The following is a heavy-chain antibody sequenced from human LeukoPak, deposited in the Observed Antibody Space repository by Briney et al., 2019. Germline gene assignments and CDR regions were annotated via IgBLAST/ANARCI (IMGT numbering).Heavy chain of an antibody. J-gene: IGHJ4*02. CDR2: IYPGDSDT. D-gene: IGHD4-11*01. V-gene: IGHV5-51*01. CDR3: ASGSMTTVTTYMNY. Sequence: GESLKISCKGAGYSVTSYWICWVRQMPGKGLEWMGIIYPGDSDTRYSPSFQCQVTISADKSISTAYLQWSSLKASDTAMYYCASGSMTTVTTYMNYWGQGTLVTVSS. CDR1: GYSVTSYW.